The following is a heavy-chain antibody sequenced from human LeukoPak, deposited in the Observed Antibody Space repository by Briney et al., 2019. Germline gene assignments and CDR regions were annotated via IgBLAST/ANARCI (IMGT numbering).Heavy chain of an antibody. CDR2: VTAFNDNT. J-gene: IGHJ6*03. D-gene: IGHD5-18*01. Sequence: ASVKVSCKASGFALTAYNIVWLRQAPGQGLEWVGWVTAFNDNTNYAQKVQGRVTMTRDTSTSTAYMELRSLRSDDTAVYYCARNTYGYKFSMDVWGKGTPVTISS. V-gene: IGHV1-18*01. CDR3: ARNTYGYKFSMDV. CDR1: GFALTAYN.